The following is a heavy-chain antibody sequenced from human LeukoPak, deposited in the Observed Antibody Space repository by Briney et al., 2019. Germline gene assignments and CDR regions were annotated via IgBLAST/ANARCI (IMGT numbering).Heavy chain of an antibody. D-gene: IGHD3-10*01. V-gene: IGHV4-61*02. CDR1: GGSISSGSYY. Sequence: SQTLSLTCTVSGGSISSGSYYWSWIRQPAGKGLEWIGRIYTSGSTYYNPSLKSRVTISVDTSKNQFSLKLSSVTAADTAVYYCASYSGSYYKYDYWGQGTLVTASS. CDR2: IYTSGST. CDR3: ASYSGSYYKYDY. J-gene: IGHJ4*02.